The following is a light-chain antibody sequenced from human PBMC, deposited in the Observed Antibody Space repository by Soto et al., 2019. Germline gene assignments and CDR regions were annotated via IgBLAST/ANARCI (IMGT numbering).Light chain of an antibody. CDR2: AVT. V-gene: IGLV2-14*01. Sequence: QSALTQPASVSGSPGQSITISCTGSSSDVGAYNYVSWYQQHPGKAPRLMIYAVTNRPSGVSNRFSGSKSGNTASLTISGLGAEDEADYYCSSSTSGSTLVVFGGGTKLTVL. J-gene: IGLJ2*01. CDR1: SSDVGAYNY. CDR3: SSSTSGSTLVV.